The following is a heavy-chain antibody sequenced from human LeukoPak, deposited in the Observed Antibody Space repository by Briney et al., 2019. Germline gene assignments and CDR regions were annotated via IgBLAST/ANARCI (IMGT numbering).Heavy chain of an antibody. V-gene: IGHV3-23*01. D-gene: IGHD3-22*01. CDR1: GFTFSSYA. CDR2: ISGSGGST. Sequence: GGSLRLSCAASGFTFSSYAMSWVRQAPGKGLEWVSAISGSGGSTYYADSVKGRFTISRDNSKNTLYLQMNSLRAEDTAVYYCAKETSMIVVVITTDWYFDPWGRGTLVTVSS. CDR3: AKETSMIVVVITTDWYFDP. J-gene: IGHJ2*01.